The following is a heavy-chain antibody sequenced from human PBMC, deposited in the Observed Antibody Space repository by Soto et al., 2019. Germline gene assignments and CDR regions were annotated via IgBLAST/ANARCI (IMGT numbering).Heavy chain of an antibody. CDR3: ARRERYYGSPGWFDP. CDR2: VYHNENT. CDR1: GGSINDFAYY. Sequence: SETLSLTCTVSGGSINDFAYYWGWIRQAPGKGLEWIGTVYHNENTYYNPSLKSRITISADTAKNQFSLNLRSVTAADTTIYFCARRERYYGSPGWFDPWRQGTLVTVSS. D-gene: IGHD3-16*01. V-gene: IGHV4-39*01. J-gene: IGHJ5*02.